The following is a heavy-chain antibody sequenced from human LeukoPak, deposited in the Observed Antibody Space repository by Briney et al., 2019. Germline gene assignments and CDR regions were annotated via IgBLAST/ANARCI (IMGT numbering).Heavy chain of an antibody. CDR1: GGSISDYY. D-gene: IGHD4-23*01. CDR2: IYPSGST. V-gene: IGHV4-4*07. J-gene: IGHJ3*02. Sequence: SETLSLTCTVSGGSISDYYWSWIRQPAGKGLEWIGRIYPSGSTNSNPSLKSRLTVSVDTSKNQFSLRLSSVTAADTAVYYCARDGGVVTSAAPAAFDIWGQGTMVTVSS. CDR3: ARDGGVVTSAAPAAFDI.